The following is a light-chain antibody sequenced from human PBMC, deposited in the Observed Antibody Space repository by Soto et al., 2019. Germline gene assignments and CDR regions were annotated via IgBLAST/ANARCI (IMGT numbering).Light chain of an antibody. CDR2: GAS. Sequence: EIVMTQSPATLSVSPGEGATLSCRASQSVDSNLAWYQQKPGQAPRLLIYGASTRATGIPARFSGSGSGAEFTLTISSLQSEDFAVYYCQQYNNWPPLTFGGGTKVEIK. V-gene: IGKV3-15*01. J-gene: IGKJ4*01. CDR3: QQYNNWPPLT. CDR1: QSVDSN.